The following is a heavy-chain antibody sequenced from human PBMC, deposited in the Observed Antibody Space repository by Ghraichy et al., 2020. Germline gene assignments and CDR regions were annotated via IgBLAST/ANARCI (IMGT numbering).Heavy chain of an antibody. CDR2: IYYSGST. CDR3: ARSPWSGSYYLQGRRPTDAVFSVDY. V-gene: IGHV4-59*01. CDR1: GGSISSYY. J-gene: IGHJ4*02. Sequence: SETLSLTCTVSGGSISSYYWSWIRQPPGKGLEWIGYIYYSGSTNYNPSLKSRVTISVDTSKTQFSLKLSSVTAADTAVYYCARSPWSGSYYLQGRRPTDAVFSVDYWGPGTLATVSP. D-gene: IGHD1-26*01.